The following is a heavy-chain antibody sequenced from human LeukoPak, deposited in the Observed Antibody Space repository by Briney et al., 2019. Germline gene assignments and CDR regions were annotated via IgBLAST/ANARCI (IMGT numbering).Heavy chain of an antibody. CDR3: ARERDRSSWYKGLDY. V-gene: IGHV3-30*02. D-gene: IGHD6-13*01. CDR1: GFTFSSYG. Sequence: GGSLRLSCAASGFTFSSYGMHWVRQAPGKGLEWVAFIRYDGSNKYYADSVKGRFTISRDNSKNTLYLQMNSLRAEDTAVYYCARERDRSSWYKGLDYWGQGTLVTVSS. J-gene: IGHJ4*02. CDR2: IRYDGSNK.